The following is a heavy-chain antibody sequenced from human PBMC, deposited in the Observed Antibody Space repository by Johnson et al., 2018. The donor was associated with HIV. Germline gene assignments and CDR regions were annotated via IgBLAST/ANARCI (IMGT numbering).Heavy chain of an antibody. CDR2: IVGSGRST. D-gene: IGHD3-9*01. CDR3: ARVLTTRGAFDI. J-gene: IGHJ3*02. V-gene: IGHV3-23*04. Sequence: VQLVESGGGLVQPGGSLRLSCVASGFNFRNYAMSWVRQAPGKGLEWVSTIVGSGRSTYYADSVKGRFTISRDNSKNTLYLQMNSLRAEDTAVYYCARVLTTRGAFDIWGQGTMVTVSS. CDR1: GFNFRNYA.